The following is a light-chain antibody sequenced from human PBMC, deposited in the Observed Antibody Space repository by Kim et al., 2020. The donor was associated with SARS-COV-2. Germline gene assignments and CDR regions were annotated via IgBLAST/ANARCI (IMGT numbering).Light chain of an antibody. Sequence: QAASVSGSPGQSITISCTGTSSDIGDYKYVSWYQQHPGKAPKLIIFAVSDRPSGVSNRFSGSKSGNTASLTISGLQAEDEADYYCSSYTRRSTLYV. V-gene: IGLV2-14*03. J-gene: IGLJ1*01. CDR3: SSYTRRSTLYV. CDR2: AVS. CDR1: SSDIGDYKY.